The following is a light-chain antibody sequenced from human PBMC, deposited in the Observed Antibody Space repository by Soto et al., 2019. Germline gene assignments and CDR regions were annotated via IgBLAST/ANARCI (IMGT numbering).Light chain of an antibody. J-gene: IGKJ1*01. CDR1: QSISSG. CDR3: QQYNSYPWT. V-gene: IGKV1-5*01. CDR2: DAS. Sequence: DIRMTQSPSTLSASVGDRVTITCRASQSISSGLAWYQQKPGKAPKLLIYDASSLESGVPSRFSGSGSGTEFTLTISSLQPDDFATYYCQQYNSYPWTFGQGTKVEIK.